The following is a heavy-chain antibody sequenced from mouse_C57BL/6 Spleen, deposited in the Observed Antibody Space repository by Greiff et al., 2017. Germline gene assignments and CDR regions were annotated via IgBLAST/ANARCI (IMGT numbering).Heavy chain of an antibody. CDR2: ISDGGSYT. CDR1: GFTFSSYA. Sequence: DVHLVESGGGLVKPGGSLKLSCAASGFTFSSYAMSWVRQTPEKRLEWVATISDGGSYTYYPDNVKGRFTISRDNAKNNLYLQMSHLKSEDTAMYYCARGNWDDYFDYWGQGTTLTVSS. D-gene: IGHD4-1*01. CDR3: ARGNWDDYFDY. J-gene: IGHJ2*01. V-gene: IGHV5-4*01.